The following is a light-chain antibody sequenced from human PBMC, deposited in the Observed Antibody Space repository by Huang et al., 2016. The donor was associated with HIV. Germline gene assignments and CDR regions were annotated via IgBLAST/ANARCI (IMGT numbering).Light chain of an antibody. CDR1: QTVSNY. Sequence: EIVLTQSPATLSLSAGESATLSCRASQTVSNYLAWYQHKPGQAPRLLIYDASNRASGIPVRVSGRGSGTDFTLTIDGLESEDVAVYYCQQRYNWPTFGGGTKVEIK. CDR3: QQRYNWPT. CDR2: DAS. V-gene: IGKV3-11*01. J-gene: IGKJ4*01.